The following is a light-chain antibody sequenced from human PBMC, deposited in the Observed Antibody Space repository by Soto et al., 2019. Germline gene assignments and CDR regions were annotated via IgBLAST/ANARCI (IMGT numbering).Light chain of an antibody. Sequence: EIVLTQSPAPLSLSPGERATLSCRASQSVSSYLAWYQQKPGQAPRLLMYEASNRATGIPARFSGGGSGTDFTLTISSLEPEDFAVYYCQQRSDWPWTFGQGTKVEI. V-gene: IGKV3-11*01. CDR1: QSVSSY. CDR3: QQRSDWPWT. J-gene: IGKJ1*01. CDR2: EAS.